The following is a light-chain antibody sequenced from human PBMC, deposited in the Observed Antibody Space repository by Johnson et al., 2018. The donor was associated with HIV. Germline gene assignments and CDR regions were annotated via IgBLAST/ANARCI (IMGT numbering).Light chain of an antibody. CDR2: ENN. Sequence: QAVLTQPPSVSAAPGQKVTISCSGSSSNIGNNYVSWYQQLPGTAPKLLIYENNKRPSGIPDRFSGSKSGTSATLGITGLQTGDEADYYCGTWDSSLILYVFGTGTQFTLL. J-gene: IGLJ1*01. CDR1: SSNIGNNY. V-gene: IGLV1-51*02. CDR3: GTWDSSLILYV.